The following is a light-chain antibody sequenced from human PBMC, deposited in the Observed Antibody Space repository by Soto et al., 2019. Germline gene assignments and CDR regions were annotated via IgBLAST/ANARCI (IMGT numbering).Light chain of an antibody. CDR2: DVS. CDR1: SSDVGGYKY. Sequence: QSALTQPASVSGSPGQSITISCTGTSSDVGGYKYVSWYQQHPGNAPKLMIYDVSNRPSGVSNRFSGSKSGNTASLTISGLQAEDEADYYCSSYTSSSTLLYVFGTGTKVTVL. J-gene: IGLJ1*01. V-gene: IGLV2-14*01. CDR3: SSYTSSSTLLYV.